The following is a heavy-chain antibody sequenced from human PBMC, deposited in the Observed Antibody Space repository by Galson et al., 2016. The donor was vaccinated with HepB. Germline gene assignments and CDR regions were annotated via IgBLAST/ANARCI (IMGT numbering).Heavy chain of an antibody. CDR2: STYDGQNK. CDR1: GFALRRYG. CDR3: AREGTGWYYDYDYKYDMDV. J-gene: IGHJ6*02. D-gene: IGHD6-19*01. V-gene: IGHV3-30*03. Sequence: SLRLSCAASGFALRRYGVHWVRQAPGKGLEWVALSTYDGQNKYFGDSVKGRFDVSRDNSKGTLHLQMTGLRVDDTAVYYCAREGTGWYYDYDYKYDMDVWGQGTTVIVSS.